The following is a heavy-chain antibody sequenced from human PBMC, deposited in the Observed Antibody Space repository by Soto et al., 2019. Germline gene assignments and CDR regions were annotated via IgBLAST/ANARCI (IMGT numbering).Heavy chain of an antibody. CDR1: GGSISSGAYY. CDR3: ASHPFRETWFDP. J-gene: IGHJ5*02. V-gene: IGHV4-31*02. Sequence: QVQLQESGPGLVKPSQTLSLTCTVSGGSISSGAYYWSWIRQHPVRGLECIGHIDDSGNTYYSPSLKSRVSISADTSKNQFSLKLKSVSAADTAVYYCASHPFRETWFDPWGQGTLVTVSS. CDR2: IDDSGNT.